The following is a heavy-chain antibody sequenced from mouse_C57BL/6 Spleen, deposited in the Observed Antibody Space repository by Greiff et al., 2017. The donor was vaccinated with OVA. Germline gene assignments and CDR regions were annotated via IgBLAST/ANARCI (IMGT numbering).Heavy chain of an antibody. V-gene: IGHV5-6*01. Sequence: EVKLVESGGDLVKPGGSLKLSCAASGFTFSSYGMSWVRQTPDKRLEWVATISSGGSYTYYPNSVKGRFTISRDHAKNTLYLQMSRLKSEDTAMYYCARHQLDSSVYHYAMDYWGQGTSVTVSS. D-gene: IGHD3-2*02. CDR3: ARHQLDSSVYHYAMDY. J-gene: IGHJ4*01. CDR2: ISSGGSYT. CDR1: GFTFSSYG.